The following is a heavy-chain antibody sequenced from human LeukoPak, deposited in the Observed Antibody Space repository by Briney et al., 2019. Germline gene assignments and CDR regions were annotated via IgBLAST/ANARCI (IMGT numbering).Heavy chain of an antibody. CDR3: ARDLGSEGPFDY. CDR2: INHSGST. D-gene: IGHD6-19*01. CDR1: GGSFSGYY. Sequence: SETLSLTCAVYGGSFSGYYWSWIRQPPGKGLEWIGEINHSGSTNYNPSLKSRVTISVDTSKNQFSLKLSSVTAADTAVYYCARDLGSEGPFDYWGQGTLVTVSS. J-gene: IGHJ4*02. V-gene: IGHV4-34*01.